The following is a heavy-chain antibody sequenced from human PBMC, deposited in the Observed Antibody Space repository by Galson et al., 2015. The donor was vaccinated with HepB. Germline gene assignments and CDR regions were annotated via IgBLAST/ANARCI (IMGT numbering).Heavy chain of an antibody. CDR1: GGSVSSGSYY. J-gene: IGHJ6*02. Sequence: SETLSLTCTVSGGSVSSGSYYWSWIRQPPGKGLEWIGYIYYSGSTNYNPSLKSRVTISVDTSKNQFSLKLSSVTAADTAVYYCAREGGLGMGYGMDVWGQGTTVTVSS. CDR2: IYYSGST. D-gene: IGHD1-14*01. V-gene: IGHV4-61*01. CDR3: AREGGLGMGYGMDV.